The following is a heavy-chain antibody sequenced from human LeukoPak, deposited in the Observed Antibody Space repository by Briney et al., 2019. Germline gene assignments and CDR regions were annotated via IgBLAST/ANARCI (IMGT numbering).Heavy chain of an antibody. CDR3: ARVAHAYYYGSGTAGYFDY. Sequence: KPSETLSLTCTVSGGSISSSSYYWGWIRQPPGKGLEWIGSIYYSGSTYYNPSLKSRVTISVDTSKNQFSLKLSSVTAADTAVYYCARVAHAYYYGSGTAGYFDYWGQGTLVTVSS. D-gene: IGHD3-10*01. V-gene: IGHV4-39*07. CDR1: GGSISSSSYY. CDR2: IYYSGST. J-gene: IGHJ4*02.